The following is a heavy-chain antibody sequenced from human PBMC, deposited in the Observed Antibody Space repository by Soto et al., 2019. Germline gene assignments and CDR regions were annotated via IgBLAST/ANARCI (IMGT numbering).Heavy chain of an antibody. V-gene: IGHV1-69*02. Sequence: QVQLVQSGAEVKKPGSSVKVSCKASGGTFSSYTISWVRQAPGQGLEWMGRIIPILGIANYAQKFQGRVTITADKSTSTADMELSSLSSEDTAVYYGAGADPGTDAFDIWGQGTIVTFSS. CDR3: AGADPGTDAFDI. CDR2: IIPILGIA. J-gene: IGHJ3*02. CDR1: GGTFSSYT. D-gene: IGHD1-1*01.